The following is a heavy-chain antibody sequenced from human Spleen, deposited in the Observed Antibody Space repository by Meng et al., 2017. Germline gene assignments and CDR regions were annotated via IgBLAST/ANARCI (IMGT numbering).Heavy chain of an antibody. V-gene: IGHV4-31*03. D-gene: IGHD5-12*01. CDR1: GGSIRSCGYY. Sequence: QVHLQEADPGLVQPSQTLSLTFTVLGGSIRSCGYYWSWIRQHSGKGLEWIGYNYYSGSTYYNPSLKSRVTISVDTSKNQFSLKLSSVTAADTAVYYCARETRDIVATVYYFDYWGQGTLVTVSS. CDR2: NYYSGST. J-gene: IGHJ4*02. CDR3: ARETRDIVATVYYFDY.